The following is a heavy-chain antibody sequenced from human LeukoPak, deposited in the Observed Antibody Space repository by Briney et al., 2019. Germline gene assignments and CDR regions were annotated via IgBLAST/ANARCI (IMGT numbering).Heavy chain of an antibody. CDR3: ARDTVGELSGGTWFDP. D-gene: IGHD3-10*01. V-gene: IGHV1-2*02. CDR1: GYTFTGYY. Sequence: GASVKVSCKAFGYTFTGYYMHWVRQAPGQGLEWMGWINPNSGGTNYAQKFQGRVTMTRDTSISTAYMELSRLRSDDTAVYYCARDTVGELSGGTWFDPWGQGTLVTVSS. CDR2: INPNSGGT. J-gene: IGHJ5*02.